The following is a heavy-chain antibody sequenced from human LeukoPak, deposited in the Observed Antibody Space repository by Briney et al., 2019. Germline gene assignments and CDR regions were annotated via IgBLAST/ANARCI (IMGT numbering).Heavy chain of an antibody. D-gene: IGHD3-10*01. J-gene: IGHJ4*02. CDR3: ARDLSDYSYGGHVG. Sequence: KPGGSLRLSCAASGFTFSSYSMNWVRQAPGKGLEWVSSISSSSSYIYYADSVKGRFTISRDNAKNSLCLQMNSLRAEDTAVCYCARDLSDYSYGGHVGWGQGTLVTVSS. CDR2: ISSSSSYI. V-gene: IGHV3-21*01. CDR1: GFTFSSYS.